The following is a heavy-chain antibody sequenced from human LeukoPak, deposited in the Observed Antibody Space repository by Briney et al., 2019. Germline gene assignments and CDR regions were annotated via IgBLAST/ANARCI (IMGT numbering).Heavy chain of an antibody. D-gene: IGHD3-16*02. CDR2: ISGSGGST. CDR3: AKDEDTVEITFGGVIVPRVFDL. J-gene: IGHJ2*01. CDR1: GFTFSSYG. Sequence: SGGSLRLSCAASGFTFSSYGMSWVRQAPGKGLEWVSAISGSGGSTYYADSVKGRFTISRENSKNTLYLQMNSLRAEDTAVYYCAKDEDTVEITFGGVIVPRVFDLWGRGTLVTVSS. V-gene: IGHV3-23*01.